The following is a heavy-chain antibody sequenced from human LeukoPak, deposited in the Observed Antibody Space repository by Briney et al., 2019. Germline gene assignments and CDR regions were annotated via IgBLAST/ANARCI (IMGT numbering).Heavy chain of an antibody. CDR2: MNPNSGNT. CDR1: GDTFTTCH. D-gene: IGHD3-3*01. J-gene: IGHJ5*02. Sequence: GASVKISCKASGDTFTTCHMHWVRQAPGQGLEWMGWMNPNSGNTGYAQKFQGRVTMTRNTSISTAYMELSSLRSEDTAVYYCARGNYDFWSGYRNWFDPWGQGTLVTVSS. CDR3: ARGNYDFWSGYRNWFDP. V-gene: IGHV1-8*02.